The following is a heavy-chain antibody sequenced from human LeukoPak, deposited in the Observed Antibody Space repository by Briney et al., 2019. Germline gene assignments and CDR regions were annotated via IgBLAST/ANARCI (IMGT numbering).Heavy chain of an antibody. CDR3: ARVPVRRYCSSTSCPGVFDY. Sequence: SETLSLTCTVSGGSISSYYWSWIRQPPGKGLEWIGCIYYSGSTNYNPSLKSRVTISVDTSKNQFSLKLSSVTAADTAVYYCARVPVRRYCSSTSCPGVFDYWGQGTLVTVSS. CDR2: IYYSGST. V-gene: IGHV4-59*01. CDR1: GGSISSYY. J-gene: IGHJ4*02. D-gene: IGHD2-2*01.